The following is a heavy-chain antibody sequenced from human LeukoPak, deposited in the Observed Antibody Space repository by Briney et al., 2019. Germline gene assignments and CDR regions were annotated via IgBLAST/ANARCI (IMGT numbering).Heavy chain of an antibody. V-gene: IGHV1-69*05. J-gene: IGHJ4*02. Sequence: SXKVSCKASGGTFSSYAISWVRQAPGQGLEWMGGIIPIFGTANYAQKFQGRVTITTDESTSTAYMELSSLRSEDTAVYYCARISEGSYGGNQYFDYWGQGTLVTVSS. CDR1: GGTFSSYA. CDR2: IIPIFGTA. D-gene: IGHD4-23*01. CDR3: ARISEGSYGGNQYFDY.